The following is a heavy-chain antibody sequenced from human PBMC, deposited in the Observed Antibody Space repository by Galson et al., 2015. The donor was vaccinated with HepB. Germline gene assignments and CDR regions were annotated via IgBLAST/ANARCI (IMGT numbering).Heavy chain of an antibody. CDR2: INKDGTIT. Sequence: SLRLSCAASGFTFHDFWMHWVRQAPGKGLEWVPRINKDGTITSYSDSVRGRFTISRDNAKDTLYLQMNSLTVGDSATYYCVRDFGAWSDYWGQGALLTVST. CDR3: VRDFGAWSDY. J-gene: IGHJ4*02. V-gene: IGHV3-74*01. D-gene: IGHD6-19*01. CDR1: GFTFHDFW.